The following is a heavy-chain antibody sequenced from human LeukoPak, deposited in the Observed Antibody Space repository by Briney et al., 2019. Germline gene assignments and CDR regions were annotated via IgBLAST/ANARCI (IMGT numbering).Heavy chain of an antibody. Sequence: PGGSLRLSCAASGFTFSNCAMSWVRQAPGKGLEWVSIITGSGGSTYYADSVKGRFTISRDNSKNTLYLQMNSLRAEDTAVYYCARGSGWLDYWGQGTLVTVSS. J-gene: IGHJ4*02. CDR1: GFTFSNCA. CDR2: ITGSGGST. D-gene: IGHD6-19*01. V-gene: IGHV3-23*01. CDR3: ARGSGWLDY.